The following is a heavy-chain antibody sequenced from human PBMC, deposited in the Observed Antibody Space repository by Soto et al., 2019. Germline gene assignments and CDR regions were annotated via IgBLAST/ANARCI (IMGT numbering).Heavy chain of an antibody. CDR3: ARDADYGGSRGGMDV. V-gene: IGHV4-31*03. CDR1: GGSVNNVDYF. D-gene: IGHD4-17*01. CDR2: IYYSGST. J-gene: IGHJ6*02. Sequence: QVRLEESGPGLVKPSETLSLICSVSGGSVNNVDYFWSWIRHHPENGLEWIGYIYYSGSTRYNPSFKTRATLSIDTSKNQFSLRLNSVTVADTAVYFCARDADYGGSRGGMDVWGRGTTVTVSS.